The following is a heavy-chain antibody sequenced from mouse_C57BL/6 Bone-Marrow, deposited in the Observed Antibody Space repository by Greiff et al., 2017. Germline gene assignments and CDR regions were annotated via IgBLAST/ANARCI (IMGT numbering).Heavy chain of an antibody. J-gene: IGHJ1*03. V-gene: IGHV1-42*01. CDR2: INPSTGGT. CDR3: ARDYHWYVDV. CDR1: GYSFTGYY. D-gene: IGHD2-4*01. Sequence: VQLQQSGPELVKPGASVKISCKASGYSFTGYYMNWVKQSPEKSLEWIGEINPSTGGTTYNQKFKAKATLTVDKSSSTAYMQLKSLTSEDSAVYYCARDYHWYVDVGGTGTTVTVSS.